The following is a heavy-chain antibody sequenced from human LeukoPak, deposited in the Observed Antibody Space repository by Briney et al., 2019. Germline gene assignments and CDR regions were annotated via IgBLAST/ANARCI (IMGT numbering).Heavy chain of an antibody. Sequence: GASVKVSCKASGTTFSNYDISWVRQAPGKGLEWMGGFDPEDGETIYAQKFQGRVTMTEDTSTDTAYMELSSLRSEDTAVYYCATASDSSGWYWAFDIWGQGTMVTVSS. D-gene: IGHD6-19*01. CDR2: FDPEDGET. V-gene: IGHV1-24*01. J-gene: IGHJ3*02. CDR1: GTTFSNYD. CDR3: ATASDSSGWYWAFDI.